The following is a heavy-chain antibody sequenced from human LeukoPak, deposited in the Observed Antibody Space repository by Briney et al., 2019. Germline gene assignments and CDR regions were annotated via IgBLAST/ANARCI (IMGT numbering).Heavy chain of an antibody. CDR1: GGSISSSSYY. Sequence: SETLSLTCTVSGGSISSSSYYWGWIRQPPGKGLEWIGSIFYSGSTFYNPSLKSRVTMSVDTSKNQFSLRLSSVTAADTAVYYCARAITASLHNNPYVRAYYFDSWGQGILVTVSS. CDR3: ARAITASLHNNPYVRAYYFDS. V-gene: IGHV4-39*07. D-gene: IGHD3-16*01. J-gene: IGHJ4*02. CDR2: IFYSGST.